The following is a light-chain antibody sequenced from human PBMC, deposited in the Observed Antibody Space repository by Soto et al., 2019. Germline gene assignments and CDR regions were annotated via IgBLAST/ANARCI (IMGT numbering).Light chain of an antibody. V-gene: IGLV2-8*01. Sequence: QSVLTQPPSASGSPGQSVTISCTGTSSDVGGYNFVSWYQQHPGKAPKLMIYEVYKRASGAPDRFSGSKFGNTASLTISGIQAEDEGDYYCGSITRSSTSVFGTGTKVTVL. J-gene: IGLJ1*01. CDR2: EVY. CDR1: SSDVGGYNF. CDR3: GSITRSSTSV.